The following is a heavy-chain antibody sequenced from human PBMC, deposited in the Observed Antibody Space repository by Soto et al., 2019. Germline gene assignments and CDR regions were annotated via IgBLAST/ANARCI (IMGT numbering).Heavy chain of an antibody. V-gene: IGHV1-69*12. CDR3: ASRITGPPNYCCGMDV. D-gene: IGHD1-20*01. Sequence: QVQLVQSGAEVKKPGSSVKVSCKASGGTFSSYAINWVRQAPGQGLEWMGGIIPIFGTAVYAQKFQGRVTITADESTSTAYMEMSSLRSEDTAVYYCASRITGPPNYCCGMDVWGQGTTVTVSS. J-gene: IGHJ6*02. CDR2: IIPIFGTA. CDR1: GGTFSSYA.